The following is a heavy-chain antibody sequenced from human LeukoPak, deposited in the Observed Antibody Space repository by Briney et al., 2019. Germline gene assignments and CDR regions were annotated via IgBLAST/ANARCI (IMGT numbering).Heavy chain of an antibody. CDR3: AKSDPGY. V-gene: IGHV3-66*01. CDR2: IYAGGNT. CDR1: GFMVGHKY. Sequence: GGSLRLSCAASGFMVGHKYMSWVRQAPGKGLEWLSIIYAGGNTYSADSVKGRFTVSRDNAKNTLYLQINSLRAEDTAVYYCAKSDPGYWGQGTLVTVSS. J-gene: IGHJ4*02.